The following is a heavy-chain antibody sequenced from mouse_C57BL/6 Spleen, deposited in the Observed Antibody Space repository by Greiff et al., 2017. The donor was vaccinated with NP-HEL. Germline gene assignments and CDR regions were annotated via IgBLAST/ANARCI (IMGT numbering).Heavy chain of an antibody. Sequence: VKLQESGPGLVAPSQSLSITCTVSGFSLTSYAISWVRQPPGKGLEWLGVIWTGGGTNYNSALKSRLSISKDNSKSQVFLKMNSLQTDDTARYYCARNGPLLYYGSSYGYFDVWGTGTTVTVSS. CDR3: ARNGPLLYYGSSYGYFDV. D-gene: IGHD1-1*01. J-gene: IGHJ1*03. CDR2: IWTGGGT. V-gene: IGHV2-9-1*01. CDR1: GFSLTSYA.